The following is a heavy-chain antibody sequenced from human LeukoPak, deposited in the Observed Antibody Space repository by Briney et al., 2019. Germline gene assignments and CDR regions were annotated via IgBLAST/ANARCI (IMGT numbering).Heavy chain of an antibody. J-gene: IGHJ4*02. CDR3: ARGRSSWYSGGD. CDR2: IYYSGST. CDR1: GGSVSSGSYY. V-gene: IGHV4-61*01. Sequence: SETLSLTCNVSGGSVSSGSYYWSWIRQPPGKGLEWIGYIYYSGSTNYNPSLKSRVTISVDTSKNQFSLKLGSVTAADTAVYYCARGRSSWYSGGDWGQGTLVTVSS. D-gene: IGHD6-13*01.